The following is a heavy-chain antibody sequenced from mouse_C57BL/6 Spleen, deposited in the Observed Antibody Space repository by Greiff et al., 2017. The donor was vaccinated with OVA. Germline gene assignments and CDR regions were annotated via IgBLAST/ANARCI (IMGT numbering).Heavy chain of an antibody. D-gene: IGHD1-1*01. CDR3: ASDYGSSYEGGYFDY. V-gene: IGHV1-64*01. Sequence: QVQLQQPGAELVKPGASVKLSCKASGYTFTSYWMHWVKQRPGQGLEWIGMIHPNSGSTNYNEKFKSKATLTVDKSSSTAYMQLSSLTSEDSAVYYRASDYGSSYEGGYFDYWGQGTTLTVSS. CDR2: IHPNSGST. J-gene: IGHJ2*01. CDR1: GYTFTSYW.